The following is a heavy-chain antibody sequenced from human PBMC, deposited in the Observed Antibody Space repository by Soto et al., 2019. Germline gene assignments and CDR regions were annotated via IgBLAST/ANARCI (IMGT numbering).Heavy chain of an antibody. V-gene: IGHV4-38-2*01. CDR1: GDSISRGYY. CDR3: ARARGGNSPGYYYYGMDV. J-gene: IGHJ6*02. CDR2: IYHSGTT. Sequence: SETLSLTCAVSGDSISRGYYWAWIRQPPGKGLEWVASIYHSGTTYYNPSLTSRVTISVDTSKNQFSLKLSSVTAADTAVYYCARARGGNSPGYYYYGMDVWGQGTTVTVSS. D-gene: IGHD2-21*02.